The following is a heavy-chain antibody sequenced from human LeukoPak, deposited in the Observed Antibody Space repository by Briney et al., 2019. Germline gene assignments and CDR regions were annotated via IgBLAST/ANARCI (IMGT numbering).Heavy chain of an antibody. CDR1: GGSISGSNYY. J-gene: IGHJ4*02. CDR3: ARHEEEDGYNAKTLDY. Sequence: SETLSLTCIASGGSISGSNYYWGWIRQPPGMGLEWIGSIFYSGRTYFNPSLKSRVTISVDTSKNQFSLRLSSVTAADTAVYYCARHEEEDGYNAKTLDYWGQGALVTVSS. V-gene: IGHV4-39*01. CDR2: IFYSGRT. D-gene: IGHD5-24*01.